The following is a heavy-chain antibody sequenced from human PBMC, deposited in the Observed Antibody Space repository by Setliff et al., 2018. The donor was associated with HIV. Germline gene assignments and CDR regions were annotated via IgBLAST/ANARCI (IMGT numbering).Heavy chain of an antibody. Sequence: SETLSLTCAVYGGSFSSHYWSWIRQPPGKGLEWIGEVSHSGSTNYNPSLKSRVTISVDRSENQFSLKLSSVTAADTAVYYCARDQGFGELYLDYWGQGTLVTVSS. CDR2: VSHSGST. D-gene: IGHD3-10*01. V-gene: IGHV4-34*01. J-gene: IGHJ4*02. CDR1: GGSFSSHY. CDR3: ARDQGFGELYLDY.